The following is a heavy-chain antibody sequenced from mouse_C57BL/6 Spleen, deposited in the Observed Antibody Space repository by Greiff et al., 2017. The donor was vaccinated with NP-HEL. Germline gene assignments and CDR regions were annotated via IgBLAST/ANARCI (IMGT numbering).Heavy chain of an antibody. CDR3: TTGRSRFAY. V-gene: IGHV14-4*01. Sequence: VQLKQSGAELVRPGASVKLSCTASGFNIKDDYMHWVKQRPEQGLEWIGWIDPENGDTEYASKFQGKATITADTSSNTAYLQLSSLTSEDTAVYYCTTGRSRFAYWGQGTLVTVSA. D-gene: IGHD3-3*01. CDR1: GFNIKDDY. CDR2: IDPENGDT. J-gene: IGHJ3*01.